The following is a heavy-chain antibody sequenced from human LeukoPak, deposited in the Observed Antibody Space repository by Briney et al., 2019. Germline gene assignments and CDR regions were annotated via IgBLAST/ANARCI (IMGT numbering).Heavy chain of an antibody. CDR1: GYTFTAYY. J-gene: IGHJ6*02. Sequence: GASVKVSCKASGYTFTAYYIHWVRQAPGQGLEWMGRINPDSGGTNYAQKFQGRVTMTRDTSTSTVYMELSSLRSEDTAVYYCARDRVRGVTLYYYYGMDVWGQGTTVTVSS. CDR3: ARDRVRGVTLYYYYGMDV. D-gene: IGHD3-10*01. V-gene: IGHV1-2*06. CDR2: INPDSGGT.